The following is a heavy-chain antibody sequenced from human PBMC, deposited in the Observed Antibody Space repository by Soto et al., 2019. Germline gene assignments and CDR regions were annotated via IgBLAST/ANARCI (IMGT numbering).Heavy chain of an antibody. CDR1: GGTFSSYA. CDR2: IIPIFGTA. V-gene: IGHV1-69*06. D-gene: IGHD3-22*01. CDR3: AGHPTMIVVVITTEGMDV. J-gene: IGHJ6*02. Sequence: SVKVSCKASGGTFSSYAISWVRQAPGQGLEWMGGIIPIFGTANYAQKFQGRVTITADKSTSTACMELSSLRSEDTAVYYCAGHPTMIVVVITTEGMDVWGQGTTVTVSS.